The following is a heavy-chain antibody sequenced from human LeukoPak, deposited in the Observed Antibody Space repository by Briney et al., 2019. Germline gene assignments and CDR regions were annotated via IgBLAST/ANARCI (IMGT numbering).Heavy chain of an antibody. CDR2: IRHDGSDK. V-gene: IGHV3-7*03. Sequence: GGSLRLSCAASGFTFNNHWMSWVRQAPGKGLEWVANIRHDGSDKKYVDSVKGRFTISRDNAKNSLYLQMNSLRAEDTAVYYCAKWGPYDILTGRINWGQGTLVTVSS. J-gene: IGHJ4*02. CDR1: GFTFNNHW. D-gene: IGHD3-9*01. CDR3: AKWGPYDILTGRIN.